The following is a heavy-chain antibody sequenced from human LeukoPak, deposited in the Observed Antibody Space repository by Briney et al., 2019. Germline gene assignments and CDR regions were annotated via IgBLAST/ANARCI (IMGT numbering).Heavy chain of an antibody. CDR2: ISYDGNNK. CDR3: ARDLSWSGPWFDP. J-gene: IGHJ5*02. CDR1: GFTFSSFA. D-gene: IGHD3-3*01. V-gene: IGHV3-30*01. Sequence: PGGSLRLSCAATGFTFSSFAMHWVRQAPGRGLEWVALISYDGNNKYYADSVKGRFTISRDNSKNTLYLQMNSLRAEDTAVYYCARDLSWSGPWFDPWGQGTLVTVSS.